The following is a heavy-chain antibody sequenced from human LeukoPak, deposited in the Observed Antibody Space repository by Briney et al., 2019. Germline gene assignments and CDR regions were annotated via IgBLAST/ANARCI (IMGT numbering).Heavy chain of an antibody. V-gene: IGHV4-34*01. CDR3: ARNHTGYFDP. Sequence: PETLSLTCAVYSGSFSGYSWSWIRQPPGKGLEWIGEINHSGSTNYSPSLKSRVTISVDTSSGQFSLSLSSVTAADTAVYYCARNHTGYFDPWGQGTPVTVSS. D-gene: IGHD5-18*01. CDR2: INHSGST. J-gene: IGHJ5*02. CDR1: SGSFSGYS.